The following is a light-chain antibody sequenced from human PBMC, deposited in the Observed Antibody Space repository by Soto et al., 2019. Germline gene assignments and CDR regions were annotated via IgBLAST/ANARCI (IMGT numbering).Light chain of an antibody. Sequence: EIVLTQSPGTLSLSPGERATLSCRASQSVSSSYLAWYQQKPGQAPRLLIYGASSRATGIPDRFRGSGSGTDFTLTIGRLEPEDFAVYYCQQYGSSPTWTFGQGTKVEIK. CDR3: QQYGSSPTWT. CDR2: GAS. V-gene: IGKV3-20*01. CDR1: QSVSSSY. J-gene: IGKJ1*01.